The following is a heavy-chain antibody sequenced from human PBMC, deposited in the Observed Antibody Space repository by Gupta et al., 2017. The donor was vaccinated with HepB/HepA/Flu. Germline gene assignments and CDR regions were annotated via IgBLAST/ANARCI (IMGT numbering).Heavy chain of an antibody. J-gene: IGHJ6*02. CDR1: GFSLNTRGRA. V-gene: IGHV2-5*02. Sequence: QITLKESGPTLVKATQTLTLTCSFSGFSLNTRGRAVTWIRQPPGKALEWLALIYWDDDKRYSPSLEGRLTLTKDPSRNQVVLTMTNMDPTDTGTYFCARGVGVDVWGQGTTVTVSS. CDR3: ARGVGVDV. CDR2: IYWDDDK. D-gene: IGHD2-8*01.